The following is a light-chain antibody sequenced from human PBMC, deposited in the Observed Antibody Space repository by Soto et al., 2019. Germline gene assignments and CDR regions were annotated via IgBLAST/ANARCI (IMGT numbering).Light chain of an antibody. CDR1: QSVSSSY. J-gene: IGKJ5*01. Sequence: IVLTQSPGALSLSPGERATLSCRASQSVSSSYLAWYEQKPGQAPRLLIYGASSRATGIPDRFSGSGSGTDFTLPISRLGPEDFAVYYCQQYGSSPLPFGQGTRLEIK. CDR2: GAS. V-gene: IGKV3-20*01. CDR3: QQYGSSPLP.